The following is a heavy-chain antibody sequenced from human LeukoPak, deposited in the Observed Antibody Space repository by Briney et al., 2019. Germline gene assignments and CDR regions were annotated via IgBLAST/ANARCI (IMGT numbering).Heavy chain of an antibody. CDR3: ARWALQSAFDI. V-gene: IGHV4-59*01. Sequence: SETLSLTCTVSGVSISSNYWSWIRQSPGKGLEWIGYMYHSGRTNYNPSLKSRVTISVDTSTNQFSLKLRSVTVADTAVYYCARWALQSAFDIWGQGTMVTVSS. CDR2: MYHSGRT. J-gene: IGHJ3*02. CDR1: GVSISSNY.